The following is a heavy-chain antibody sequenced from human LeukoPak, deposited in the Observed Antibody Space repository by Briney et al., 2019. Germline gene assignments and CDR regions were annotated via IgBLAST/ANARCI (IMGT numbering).Heavy chain of an antibody. CDR2: ISWNSGSI. Sequence: PGRSLRLSCAASGFTFDDYAMHWVRQAPGKGLEWVSGISWNSGSIGYADSVKGRFTISRDNAKNSLYLQMNSLRAEDTALYYCAKDQTVAPRTHSYYYYGMDVWGQGTTVTVSS. D-gene: IGHD4-11*01. CDR3: AKDQTVAPRTHSYYYYGMDV. J-gene: IGHJ6*02. V-gene: IGHV3-9*01. CDR1: GFTFDDYA.